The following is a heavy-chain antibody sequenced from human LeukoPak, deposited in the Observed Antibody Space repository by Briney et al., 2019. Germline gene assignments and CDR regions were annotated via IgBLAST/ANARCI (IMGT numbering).Heavy chain of an antibody. CDR2: ISYDGSNK. V-gene: IGHV3-30*18. Sequence: LPGGSLRLSCAASGFTFSSYGMHWVRQAPGKGLEWEAVISYDGSNKYYADSVKGRFTISRDNSKNTLYLQMSSLRAEDTAVYYCAKALAGYCSSTSCYEADYWGQGTLVTVSS. D-gene: IGHD2-2*01. CDR1: GFTFSSYG. J-gene: IGHJ4*02. CDR3: AKALAGYCSSTSCYEADY.